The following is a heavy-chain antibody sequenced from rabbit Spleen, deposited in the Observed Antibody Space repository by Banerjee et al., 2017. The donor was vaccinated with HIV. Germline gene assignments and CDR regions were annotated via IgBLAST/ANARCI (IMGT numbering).Heavy chain of an antibody. J-gene: IGHJ4*01. CDR2: IEPIFGNT. D-gene: IGHD8-1*01. V-gene: IGHV1S47*01. CDR3: ARDAGRGDYIDGVFNL. Sequence: LEESGGGLVQPGGSLTLSCKASGFDFSNYGVSWVRQAPGKGLEWIGYIEPIFGNTYYANWVNGRFTISSHNAQNTLYLQLSSLTAADTATYFCARDAGRGDYIDGVFNLWGPGTLVTVS. CDR1: GFDFSNYG.